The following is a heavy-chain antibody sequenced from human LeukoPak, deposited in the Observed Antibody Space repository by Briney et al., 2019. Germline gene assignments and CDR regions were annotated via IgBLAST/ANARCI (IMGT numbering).Heavy chain of an antibody. J-gene: IGHJ4*02. CDR3: AKAEGYDILTGLDY. CDR1: GFTFSSYG. D-gene: IGHD3-9*01. CDR2: ISYDGSSK. V-gene: IGHV3-30*18. Sequence: PGRSLRLSCAASGFTFSSYGMHWVRQAPDKGLEWVAVISYDGSSKYYADSVKGRFTISRDNSKNTLYLQMNSLRTEDTAVYYCAKAEGYDILTGLDYWGQGTLVTVSS.